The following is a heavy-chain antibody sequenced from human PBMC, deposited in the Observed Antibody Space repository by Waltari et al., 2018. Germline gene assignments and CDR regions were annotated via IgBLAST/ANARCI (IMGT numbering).Heavy chain of an antibody. CDR1: GFTFVRNA. CDR2: ITDTGSDT. V-gene: IGHV3-23*04. CDR3: VKGSGGSRPYYFDS. J-gene: IGHJ4*02. Sequence: EVQLAESGGGLVQPGGSLRLSCAAAGFTFVRNAMAGVRQVPGKGREWISAITDTGSDTYSAESVKGRFTISRDHSLYLQMKSLRVEDTAVYYCVKGSGGSRPYYFDSWGQGTLVTVSS. D-gene: IGHD1-26*01.